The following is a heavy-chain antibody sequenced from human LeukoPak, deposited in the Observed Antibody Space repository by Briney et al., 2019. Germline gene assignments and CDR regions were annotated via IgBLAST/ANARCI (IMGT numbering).Heavy chain of an antibody. J-gene: IGHJ4*02. V-gene: IGHV3-30*02. CDR1: GFTFSSYG. Sequence: PGGSLRLSCAASGFTFSSYGMHWVRQAPGKGLVWVAFIRYDGSNKYYADSVKGRLTISRDNSKNTLYLQMSSLRAEDTAVYYCAKDHESDGYPCLDHWGLGTLVTVSS. D-gene: IGHD3-22*01. CDR2: IRYDGSNK. CDR3: AKDHESDGYPCLDH.